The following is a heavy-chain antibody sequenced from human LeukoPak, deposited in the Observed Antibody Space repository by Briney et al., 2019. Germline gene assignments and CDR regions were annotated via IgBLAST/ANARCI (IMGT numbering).Heavy chain of an antibody. V-gene: IGHV1-2*02. Sequence: ASVKVSCTASGYTFTGYYMHWVRQAPGQGLEWMGWINPNSGGTNYAQKFQGRVTMTRDTSISTAYMELSRLRSDDTAVYYCARGSYDFWSGPSYYYGMDVWGQGTTVTVSS. J-gene: IGHJ6*02. CDR3: ARGSYDFWSGPSYYYGMDV. D-gene: IGHD3-3*01. CDR2: INPNSGGT. CDR1: GYTFTGYY.